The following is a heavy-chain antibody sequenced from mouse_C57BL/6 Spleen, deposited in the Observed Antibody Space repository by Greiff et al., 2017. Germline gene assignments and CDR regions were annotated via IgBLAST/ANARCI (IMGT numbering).Heavy chain of an antibody. V-gene: IGHV1-53*01. D-gene: IGHD1-1*01. Sequence: VQLQQPGTELVKPGASVKLSCKASGYTFTSYWMHWVKQRPGQGLEWIGNINPSNGGTNYNEKFKSKATLTVDKSSSTAYMQLSSLTSEDSAVYYCASWITTVDYAMDCWGQGTSVTVSS. CDR1: GYTFTSYW. J-gene: IGHJ4*01. CDR3: ASWITTVDYAMDC. CDR2: INPSNGGT.